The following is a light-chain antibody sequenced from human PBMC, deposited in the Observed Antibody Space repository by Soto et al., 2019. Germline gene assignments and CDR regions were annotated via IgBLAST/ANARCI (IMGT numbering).Light chain of an antibody. CDR3: QQYRDLPQT. CDR1: QSVRSNY. Sequence: EIVLTQSPGTLSLSPGERATLSCRASQSVRSNYLAWYQQKPGQAPGLLIYNSSTRATGIPDRFSGSGSGTDFTLTISRLEPEDFALYYCQQYRDLPQTFGQGTQVEIK. CDR2: NSS. V-gene: IGKV3-20*01. J-gene: IGKJ1*01.